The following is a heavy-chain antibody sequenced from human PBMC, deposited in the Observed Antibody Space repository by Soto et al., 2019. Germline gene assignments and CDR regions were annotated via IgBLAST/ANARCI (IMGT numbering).Heavy chain of an antibody. CDR2: ISSSGST. Sequence: QVQLQESGPGLVKPSETLSLTCTVSGGSITSFFWSWIRQPPGKGLEWIAYISSSGSTKYNPFLKSRVTISLDTSKNQFSLRSISVTAADTAVYYCARLAPRDGDPKTVRAFDIWGQGTMVTVSS. J-gene: IGHJ3*02. V-gene: IGHV4-59*01. CDR1: GGSITSFF. D-gene: IGHD1-1*01. CDR3: ARLAPRDGDPKTVRAFDI.